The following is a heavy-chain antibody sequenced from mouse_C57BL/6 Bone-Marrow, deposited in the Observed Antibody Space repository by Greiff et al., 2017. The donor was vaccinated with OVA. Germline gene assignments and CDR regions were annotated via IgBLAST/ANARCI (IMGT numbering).Heavy chain of an antibody. Sequence: GLEWIGEIYPRSGNTYYNEKFKGKATLTADKSSSTAYMELRSLTSADAAVYFCAKIHYYYAMDYWGQGTSVTVSS. J-gene: IGHJ4*01. CDR2: IYPRSGNT. V-gene: IGHV1-81*01. CDR3: AKIHYYYAMDY. D-gene: IGHD1-2*01.